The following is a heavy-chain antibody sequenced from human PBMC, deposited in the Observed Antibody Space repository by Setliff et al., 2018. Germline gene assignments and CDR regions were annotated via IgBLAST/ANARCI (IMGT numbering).Heavy chain of an antibody. CDR3: ARESYDSSGWYGSAFEN. Sequence: PGESLKISCKGSGYSFTSYWIGWVRQMPGKGLEWMGIIYPGDSDTRYSPSFQGQVTISADKSISTAYLQWSSLKASDTAMYYCARESYDSSGWYGSAFENWGQGTKVTVSS. J-gene: IGHJ3*02. CDR2: IYPGDSDT. V-gene: IGHV5-51*01. CDR1: GYSFTSYW. D-gene: IGHD3-22*01.